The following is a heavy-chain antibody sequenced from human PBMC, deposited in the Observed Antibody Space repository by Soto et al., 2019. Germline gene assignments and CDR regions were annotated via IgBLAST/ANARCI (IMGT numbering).Heavy chain of an antibody. CDR2: INHSGST. J-gene: IGHJ6*02. D-gene: IGHD6-13*01. V-gene: IGHV4-34*01. Sequence: PSETLSLTCAVYGGSFSGYYWSWIRQPPGKGLEWIGEINHSGSTNYNPSLKSRVTISVDTSKNQFSLKLSSVTVADTAVYYCARGPGRQQLDPYYYGMDVWGQGTTVTVSS. CDR1: GGSFSGYY. CDR3: ARGPGRQQLDPYYYGMDV.